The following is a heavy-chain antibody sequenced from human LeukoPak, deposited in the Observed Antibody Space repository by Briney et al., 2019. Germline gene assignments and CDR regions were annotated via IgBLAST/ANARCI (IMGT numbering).Heavy chain of an antibody. CDR1: GFTFSSYW. V-gene: IGHV3-7*01. D-gene: IGHD2-2*01. J-gene: IGHJ6*03. Sequence: AGGSLRLSCAASGFTFSSYWMSWVRQAPGKGLEWVANIKQDGSEKYYVDSVKGRFTISRDNAKNSLYLQMNSLRAEDTAVYYCARERVPADFYYYYYMDVWGKGTTVTVSS. CDR3: ARERVPADFYYYYYMDV. CDR2: IKQDGSEK.